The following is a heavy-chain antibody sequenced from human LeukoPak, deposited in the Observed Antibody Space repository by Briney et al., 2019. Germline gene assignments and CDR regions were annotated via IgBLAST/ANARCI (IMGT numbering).Heavy chain of an antibody. V-gene: IGHV5-51*01. J-gene: IGHJ4*02. CDR2: IYPGDSDT. CDR3: ARKVYYGSGSYWVYFDY. D-gene: IGHD3-10*01. Sequence: GESLKISCKGSGYNFTSYWIAWVRQMPGKGLEWMGIIYPGDSDTRYSPSFQGQVTISADKSISTAYLQWSSLKASDTAMYYCARKVYYGSGSYWVYFDYWGQGTLVTVSS. CDR1: GYNFTSYW.